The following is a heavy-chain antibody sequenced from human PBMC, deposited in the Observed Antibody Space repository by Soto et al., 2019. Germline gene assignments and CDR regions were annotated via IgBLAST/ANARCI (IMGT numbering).Heavy chain of an antibody. Sequence: GSLRLSCAASEFTFSSYAMSWVRQAPGKGLEWVSAISGSGSSSYYADSVKGRFTISRDNSKNTLYLQMNSLRAEDTAVYYCAKCSPRYSSGLKAYYFDHWGQGTLVTVSS. J-gene: IGHJ4*02. V-gene: IGHV3-23*01. CDR1: EFTFSSYA. CDR3: AKCSPRYSSGLKAYYFDH. CDR2: ISGSGSSS. D-gene: IGHD6-19*01.